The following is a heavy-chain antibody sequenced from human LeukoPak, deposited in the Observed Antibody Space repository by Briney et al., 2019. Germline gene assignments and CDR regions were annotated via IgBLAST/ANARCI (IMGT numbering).Heavy chain of an antibody. CDR3: ARPVLSRVVADWFDP. CDR2: INPNSGGT. J-gene: IGHJ5*02. V-gene: IGHV1-2*02. CDR1: GYTFTGHY. Sequence: GASVKVSCKASGYTFTGHYMHWVRQAPGQGLEWMGWINPNSGGTNYAQKFQGRVTMTRDTSISTAYMELSRLRSDDTAVHYRARPVLSRVVADWFDPWGQGTLVTVSS. D-gene: IGHD2-15*01.